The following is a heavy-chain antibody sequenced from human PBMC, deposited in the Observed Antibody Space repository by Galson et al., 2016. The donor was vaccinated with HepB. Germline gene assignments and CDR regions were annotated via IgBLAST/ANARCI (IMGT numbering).Heavy chain of an antibody. CDR3: TNFYSGY. V-gene: IGHV3-15*01. J-gene: IGHJ4*02. D-gene: IGHD1-20*01. Sequence: SLRLSCAVSGLTFSDAWMTWVRQAPGKGLEWVGHVKSKTHGGTTDYAAPVKDRFTISRDDSEDTVYLQMSSLKTEDTAVYFCTNFYSGYWGQGTLVTVSS. CDR2: VKSKTHGGTT. CDR1: GLTFSDAW.